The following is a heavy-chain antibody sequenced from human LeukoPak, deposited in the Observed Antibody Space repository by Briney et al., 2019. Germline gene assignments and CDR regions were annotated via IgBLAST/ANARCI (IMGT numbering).Heavy chain of an antibody. CDR2: INPNSGGT. D-gene: IGHD2-2*01. Sequence: ASVKVSCKASGYTFTGYYMHWVRQAPGQGLEWMGWINPNSGGTNYEQKFQGRVTMTRDTSISTAYMELSRLRSDDTAVYYCARDGDIVVVPAAFYWFDPWGQGTLVTVSS. CDR3: ARDGDIVVVPAAFYWFDP. CDR1: GYTFTGYY. V-gene: IGHV1-2*02. J-gene: IGHJ5*02.